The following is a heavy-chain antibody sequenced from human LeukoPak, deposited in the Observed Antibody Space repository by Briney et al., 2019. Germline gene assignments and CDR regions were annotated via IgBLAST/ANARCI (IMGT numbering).Heavy chain of an antibody. CDR1: GGSISSYY. Sequence: PSETLSLTCTVSGGSISSYYWSWIRQPAGKGLEWIGRIYTSGSTSYNPSLKSRVTISVDTSKNQFSLKLSSVTAADTAVYYCARTIPGIAAAGTDYYFDYWGQGTLVTVSS. D-gene: IGHD6-13*01. CDR3: ARTIPGIAAAGTDYYFDY. J-gene: IGHJ4*02. CDR2: IYTSGST. V-gene: IGHV4-4*07.